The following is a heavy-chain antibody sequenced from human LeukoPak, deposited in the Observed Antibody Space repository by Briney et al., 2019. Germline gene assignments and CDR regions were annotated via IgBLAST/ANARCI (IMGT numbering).Heavy chain of an antibody. V-gene: IGHV4-34*01. CDR1: GGCFSGYY. D-gene: IGHD4-11*01. J-gene: IGHJ4*02. CDR3: ARARQPTVTFDY. CDR2: INHSGST. Sequence: PSETLSLTCAVYGGCFSGYYWSWIRQPPGKGLEWIGEINHSGSTNYNPSLKSRVTISVDTSKNQFSLKLSSVTAADTAVYYCARARQPTVTFDYWGQGTLVTVSS.